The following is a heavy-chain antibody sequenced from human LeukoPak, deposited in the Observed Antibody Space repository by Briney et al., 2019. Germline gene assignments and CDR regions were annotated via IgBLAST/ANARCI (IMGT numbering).Heavy chain of an antibody. J-gene: IGHJ6*02. CDR2: IWYDGSNK. D-gene: IGHD3-3*01. Sequence: GRSLRLSCATSGFTFNRFGMHWVRQAPGKGLEWVAVIWYDGSNKYYADSVKGRFTISRDNSKNTLYLQMNSLRAEDTAVYYCARGDYDFWSGYYHYYYYGMDVWGQGTTVTVSS. V-gene: IGHV3-33*01. CDR3: ARGDYDFWSGYYHYYYYGMDV. CDR1: GFTFNRFG.